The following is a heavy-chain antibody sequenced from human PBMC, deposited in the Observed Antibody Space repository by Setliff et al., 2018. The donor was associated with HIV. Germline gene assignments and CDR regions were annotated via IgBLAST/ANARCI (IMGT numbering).Heavy chain of an antibody. D-gene: IGHD3-10*01. CDR3: ARDPSGVWDYFDY. V-gene: IGHV3-53*01. Sequence: GGSLRLSCAASGFTVSSYYMAWVRQAPGKGLEWVSTIYSDGSTYHADSVKGRFTLSRDTSKNTLSLQMNSLRAEDTALYYCARDPSGVWDYFDYWGQGILVTVSS. CDR1: GFTVSSYY. CDR2: IYSDGST. J-gene: IGHJ4*02.